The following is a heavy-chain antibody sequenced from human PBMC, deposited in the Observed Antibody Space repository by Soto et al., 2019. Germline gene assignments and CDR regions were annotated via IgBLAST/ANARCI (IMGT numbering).Heavy chain of an antibody. J-gene: IGHJ6*02. Sequence: PGGSLRLSCAASGFTFSSYGMHWVRQAPGKGLEWVAVIWYDGSNKYYADSVKGRFTISRDNSKNTLYLQMNSLRAEDTAVYYCARGPDGYCTNGVCDGPPYYYYGMDVWGQGTTVTVSS. V-gene: IGHV3-33*01. CDR2: IWYDGSNK. CDR3: ARGPDGYCTNGVCDGPPYYYYGMDV. D-gene: IGHD2-8*01. CDR1: GFTFSSYG.